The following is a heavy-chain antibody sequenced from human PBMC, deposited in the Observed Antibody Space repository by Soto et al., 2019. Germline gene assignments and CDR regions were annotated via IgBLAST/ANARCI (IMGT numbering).Heavy chain of an antibody. V-gene: IGHV1-69*06. CDR2: IIPIFGTA. CDR1: GGTFSSYA. J-gene: IGHJ6*02. Sequence: VASVKVSCKASGGTFSSYAISWVRQAPGQGLEWMGGIIPIFGTANYAQKFQGRVTITADKSTSTAYMELSSLRSEDTAVYYCAREGGGAYYDDSSGPRGRDVWGQWTTVTVSS. D-gene: IGHD3-22*01. CDR3: AREGGGAYYDDSSGPRGRDV.